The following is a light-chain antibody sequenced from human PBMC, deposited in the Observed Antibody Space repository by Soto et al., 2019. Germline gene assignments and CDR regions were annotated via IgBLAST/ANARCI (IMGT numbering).Light chain of an antibody. V-gene: IGKV1-39*01. J-gene: IGKJ3*01. Sequence: DIQMTQSPSSLSASVGDRVTITCRASQSISSYLNWYQQKPGKAPKLLIYAASSLQSGVPSRFSGSGSGTDFTLTISSRQPEDFATYYCQQSYSTRPFTFGPGTKVDIK. CDR1: QSISSY. CDR2: AAS. CDR3: QQSYSTRPFT.